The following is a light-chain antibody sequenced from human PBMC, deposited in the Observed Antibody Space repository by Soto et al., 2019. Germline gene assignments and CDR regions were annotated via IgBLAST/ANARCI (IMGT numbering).Light chain of an antibody. CDR2: DAS. CDR3: QQRSNRPPVT. Sequence: EIVLTQSPATLSLSPGERATLSCRASQSVSSYLAWYQQKPGQAPRLLIYDASNRATGIQARFSGSGSGTDFTLTISSLEPEDFAIYYCQQRSNRPPVTFGGGTKVEIK. J-gene: IGKJ4*01. V-gene: IGKV3-11*01. CDR1: QSVSSY.